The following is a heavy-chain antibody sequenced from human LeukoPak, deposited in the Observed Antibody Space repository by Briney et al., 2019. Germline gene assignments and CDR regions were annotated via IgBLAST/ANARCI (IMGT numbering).Heavy chain of an antibody. CDR2: IIPIFGTA. J-gene: IGHJ1*01. Sequence: SVKVSCKASGYTFTSYGISWVRQAPGQGLEWMGGIIPIFGTANYAQKFQGRATITTDESTSTAYMELSSLRSEATAVYYCARVHVAGDYYDSSGYYPEYFQHWGQGTLVTVSS. CDR1: GYTFTSYG. V-gene: IGHV1-69*05. CDR3: ARVHVAGDYYDSSGYYPEYFQH. D-gene: IGHD3-22*01.